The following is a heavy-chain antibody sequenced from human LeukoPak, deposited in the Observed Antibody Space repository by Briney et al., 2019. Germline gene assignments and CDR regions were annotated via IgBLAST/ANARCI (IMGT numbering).Heavy chain of an antibody. D-gene: IGHD5-12*01. J-gene: IGHJ4*02. CDR1: GGSFSGYY. CDR2: INHSGST. V-gene: IGHV4-34*01. Sequence: SETLSLTCAVYGGSFSGYYWSWIRQPPGKGLEWIGEINHSGSTNYNPSLKSRVTIPVDTSKNQFSLKLSSVTAADTAVYYCATVAGGGYDAPYYFDYWGQGTLVTVSS. CDR3: ATVAGGGYDAPYYFDY.